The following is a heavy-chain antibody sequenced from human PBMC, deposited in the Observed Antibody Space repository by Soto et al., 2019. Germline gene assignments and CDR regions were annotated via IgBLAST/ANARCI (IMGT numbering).Heavy chain of an antibody. CDR1: GYTFTSYY. J-gene: IGHJ4*02. CDR2: INPSGGST. V-gene: IGHV1-46*01. D-gene: IGHD1-26*01. CDR3: SRLVGATGGASDY. Sequence: ASVKVSCKASGYTFTSYYMHWVRQAPGQGLEWMGIINPSGGSTSYAQKFQGRVTMTRDTSTSTVYMELSSLRSEDTDVYYFSRLVGATGGASDYWGQGTLVTVFS.